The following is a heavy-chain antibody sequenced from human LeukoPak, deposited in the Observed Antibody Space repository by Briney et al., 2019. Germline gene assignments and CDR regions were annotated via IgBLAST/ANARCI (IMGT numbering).Heavy chain of an antibody. V-gene: IGHV4-38-2*02. D-gene: IGHD2/OR15-2a*01. CDR3: ARGTTHFDY. CDR2: IHHSGST. J-gene: IGHJ4*02. CDR1: GYSISSGYY. Sequence: SETLSLTCTVSGYSISSGYYWGRIRQPPGKGLEWIGSIHHSGSTYYNPSLKSRVTISVDTSKNQFSLKLSSVTAADTAVYYCARGTTHFDYWGQGTLVTVSS.